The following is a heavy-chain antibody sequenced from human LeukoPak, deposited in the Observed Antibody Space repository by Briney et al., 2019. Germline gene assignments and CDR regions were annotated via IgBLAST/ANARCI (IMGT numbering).Heavy chain of an antibody. D-gene: IGHD3-10*02. J-gene: IGHJ6*04. Sequence: GGTLRLSCAASGFTFSSYEMNWVRQAPGKGLEWVSYISSSGSTIYYADSVKGRFTISRDNAKNSLYLQMNSLRAEDTAVYYCAEVGITMIGGVWGKGTTVTISS. V-gene: IGHV3-48*03. CDR2: ISSSGSTI. CDR1: GFTFSSYE. CDR3: AEVGITMIGGV.